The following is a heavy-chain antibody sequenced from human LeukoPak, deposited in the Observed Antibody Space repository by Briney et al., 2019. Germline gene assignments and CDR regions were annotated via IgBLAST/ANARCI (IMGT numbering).Heavy chain of an antibody. J-gene: IGHJ4*02. CDR3: ARSRSGSVAGTSDY. V-gene: IGHV3-23*01. D-gene: IGHD6-19*01. CDR2: VSTDGDT. Sequence: GGALRLSCAASGFTFSRYAMSWVRQAPGKGLEWVSSVSTDGDTYYTDSVKGRFTISRDVSRNTLFLQMISLRAEDTALYYCARSRSGSVAGTSDYWGQGTLVIVSS. CDR1: GFTFSRYA.